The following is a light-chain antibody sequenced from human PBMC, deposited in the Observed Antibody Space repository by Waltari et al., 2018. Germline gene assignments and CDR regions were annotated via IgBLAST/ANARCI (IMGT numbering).Light chain of an antibody. CDR1: QSVSSY. V-gene: IGKV3-11*01. Sequence: IALTQPPATPSLSPGNSAALSCRASQSVSSYLAWYQQRPGQAPRLLIYDASNRATGIPARFSGSGSETDFTLTISSLEAEDFAVYYCQQRSNWPLTFGGGTKVEIK. CDR2: DAS. J-gene: IGKJ4*01. CDR3: QQRSNWPLT.